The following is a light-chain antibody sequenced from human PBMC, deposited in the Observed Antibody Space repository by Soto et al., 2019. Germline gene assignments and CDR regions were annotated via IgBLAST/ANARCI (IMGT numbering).Light chain of an antibody. CDR3: CSYAGSSTF. V-gene: IGLV2-23*02. J-gene: IGLJ1*01. CDR2: EVS. CDR1: SSDVGSYNL. Sequence: QSVLTQPASVSGSPGQSITISCTGTSSDVGSYNLVSWYQQRPGKAPKLMIYEVSKRPSGVSNRFSGSKSGDTASLTISGLQAEDEADYYCCSYAGSSTFFGTGTKVTVL.